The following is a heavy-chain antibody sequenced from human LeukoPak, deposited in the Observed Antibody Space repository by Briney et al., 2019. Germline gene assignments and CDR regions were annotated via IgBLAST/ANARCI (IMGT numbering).Heavy chain of an antibody. CDR2: ISGSGARA. D-gene: IGHD1-26*01. CDR1: GFNFRGYA. Sequence: GGSLRLSCAASGFNFRGYAMSWVRQAPGKGLEWVSAISGSGARAHYAESVRGRFTISRDNSQNTLHLQMTSLRAEDTAVYYCAKEVVLGETNYYYYGMDVWGQGTTVTVSS. CDR3: AKEVVLGETNYYYYGMDV. J-gene: IGHJ6*02. V-gene: IGHV3-23*01.